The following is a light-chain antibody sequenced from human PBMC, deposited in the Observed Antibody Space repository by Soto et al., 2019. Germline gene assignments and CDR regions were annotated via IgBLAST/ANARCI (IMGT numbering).Light chain of an antibody. CDR3: QQYGASPLT. Sequence: TVLTQSPGTLSLSPGERASLSCRASQSVSSSYLAWYQQKPGQTTNVLIYRASIRATGIPDRGSGSGAGTDCTLTISSLEPEDFAVYYCQQYGASPLTFGRGTKVDIK. V-gene: IGKV3-20*01. CDR1: QSVSSSY. CDR2: RAS. J-gene: IGKJ4*02.